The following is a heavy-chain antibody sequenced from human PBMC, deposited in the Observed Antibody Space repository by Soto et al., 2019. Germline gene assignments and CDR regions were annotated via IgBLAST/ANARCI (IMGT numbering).Heavy chain of an antibody. CDR1: GFTFSSYG. Sequence: QVQLVESGGGVVQPGRSLRLSCAASGFTFSSYGMHWVRQAPGKGLEWVAVISYDGSNKYYADSVKGRFTISRDNSKNTLYLQMNSLRAEDTAVYYCATETYYYDSSGYYQSPYWYFDLWGRGTLVTVSS. CDR2: ISYDGSNK. D-gene: IGHD3-22*01. J-gene: IGHJ2*01. CDR3: ATETYYYDSSGYYQSPYWYFDL. V-gene: IGHV3-30*03.